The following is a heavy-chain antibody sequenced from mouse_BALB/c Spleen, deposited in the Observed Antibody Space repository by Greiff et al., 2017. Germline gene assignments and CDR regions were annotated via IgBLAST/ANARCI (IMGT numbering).Heavy chain of an antibody. D-gene: IGHD1-1*01. CDR2: ISSGGSYT. CDR1: GFTFSSYG. J-gene: IGHJ4*01. CDR3: ARQGLLYGMDY. Sequence: EVKLEESGGDLVKPGGSLKLSCAASGFTFSSYGMSWVRQTPDKRLEWVATISSGGSYTYYPDSVKGRFTISRDNAKNTLYLQMSSLKSEDTAMYYCARQGLLYGMDYWGQGTSVTVSS. V-gene: IGHV5-6*02.